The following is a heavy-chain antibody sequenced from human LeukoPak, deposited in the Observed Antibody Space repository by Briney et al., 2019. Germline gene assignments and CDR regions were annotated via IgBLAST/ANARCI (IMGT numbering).Heavy chain of an antibody. J-gene: IGHJ6*03. V-gene: IGHV1-69*13. D-gene: IGHD2-2*01. CDR3: AEGRRVPAAAYYYYYMDV. CDR1: EYTFTGYY. CDR2: IIPIFGTA. Sequence: SVKVSCKASEYTFTGYYMHWVRQAPGQGLEWMGGIIPIFGTANYAQKFQGRVTITADESTSTAYMELSSLRSEDTAVYYCAEGRRVPAAAYYYYYMDVWGKGTTVTVSS.